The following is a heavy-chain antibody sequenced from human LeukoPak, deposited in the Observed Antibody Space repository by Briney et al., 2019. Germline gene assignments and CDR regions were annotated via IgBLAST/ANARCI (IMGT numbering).Heavy chain of an antibody. V-gene: IGHV3-23*01. J-gene: IGHJ4*02. CDR2: ISGSGGST. CDR1: GFTFSSYA. Sequence: GGSLRLSCAASGFTFSSYAMSWVRQAPGKGLEWVSAISGSGGSTYYADSVKGRFTISRDNSKNTLYLQMNSLRAEDSAVYYCAKGYDFWSGYQGDYFDYWGQGTLVTVSS. D-gene: IGHD3-3*01. CDR3: AKGYDFWSGYQGDYFDY.